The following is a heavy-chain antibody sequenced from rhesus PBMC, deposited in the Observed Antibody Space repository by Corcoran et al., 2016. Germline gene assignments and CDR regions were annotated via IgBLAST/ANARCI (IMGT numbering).Heavy chain of an antibody. D-gene: IGHD2-2*01. CDR2: IYGSGSST. CDR1: GGSISSSY. CDR3: ARGRGYCTSTTCP. J-gene: IGHJ4*01. V-gene: IGHV4-169*01. Sequence: QLQLQESGPGLVKPSETLSVTCAVSGGSISSSYWSWIRQAPGKGLEWIGYIYGSGSSTNYNPSLKSRVTLSVDTSKNQLSLKLSSVTTADTAVYYCARGRGYCTSTTCPWGQGVLVTVSS.